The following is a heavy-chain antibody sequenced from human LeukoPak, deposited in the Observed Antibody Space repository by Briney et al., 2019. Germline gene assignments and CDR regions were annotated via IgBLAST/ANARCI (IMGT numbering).Heavy chain of an antibody. J-gene: IGHJ4*02. D-gene: IGHD6-19*01. CDR2: IRGKANSYAT. Sequence: PGGSLRLSCAASGFTFSGSAMHWVRQASGKGLEWVGRIRGKANSYATAYAASVKGRFTISRDDSKNTAYLQMNSLKTEDTAVYYCTGSAIAVAGTTYDYWGQGTLVTVSS. V-gene: IGHV3-73*01. CDR3: TGSAIAVAGTTYDY. CDR1: GFTFSGSA.